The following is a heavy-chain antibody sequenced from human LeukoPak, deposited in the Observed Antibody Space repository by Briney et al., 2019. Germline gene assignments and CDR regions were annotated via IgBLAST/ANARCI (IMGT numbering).Heavy chain of an antibody. CDR1: GESFSGYY. V-gene: IGHV4-34*01. CDR3: ARQPLNCSSASCHAFDI. Sequence: SETLSLTCAVYGESFSGYYWSWIRQPLGKGLEWIGEINHSGSTNYNPSLKSRVTISVDTSKNQFSLNLSSVTAADTAVYYCARQPLNCSSASCHAFDIWGQGTMVTVSS. CDR2: INHSGST. J-gene: IGHJ3*02. D-gene: IGHD2-2*01.